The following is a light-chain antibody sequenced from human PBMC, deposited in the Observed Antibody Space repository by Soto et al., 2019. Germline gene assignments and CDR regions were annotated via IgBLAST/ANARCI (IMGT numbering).Light chain of an antibody. CDR1: QSVRTW. J-gene: IGKJ1*01. CDR2: DAS. Sequence: DIQLTPSPSTLSASVGDSVTITCRASQSVRTWLAWYQQKPGKAPKLLIYDASSLESGVPSRFSGSGSGTEFTLTISSLQPDDFATYYCQQYISYSEAFGQGTKVDI. V-gene: IGKV1-5*01. CDR3: QQYISYSEA.